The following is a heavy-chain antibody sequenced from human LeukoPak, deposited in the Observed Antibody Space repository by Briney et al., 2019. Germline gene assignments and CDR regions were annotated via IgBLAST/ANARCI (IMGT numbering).Heavy chain of an antibody. CDR1: GGSMSSSTYY. CDR3: ARHLGIQLWFLDY. J-gene: IGHJ4*02. CDR2: IYHSGST. V-gene: IGHV4-39*01. D-gene: IGHD5-18*01. Sequence: SETLSLTCTVSGGSMSSSTYYWGWIRQPPGKGLEWIGSIYHSGSTYYNPSLKSRVTISVDTSKNQSSLKLSSVTAADTAVYYCARHLGIQLWFLDYWGQGTLVTVSS.